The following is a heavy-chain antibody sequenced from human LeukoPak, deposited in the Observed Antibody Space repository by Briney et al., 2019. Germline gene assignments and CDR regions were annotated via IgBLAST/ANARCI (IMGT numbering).Heavy chain of an antibody. CDR3: AKDLGYDSSQFFDY. V-gene: IGHV3-9*01. D-gene: IGHD3-22*01. J-gene: IGHJ4*02. CDR2: ISWNSGSI. Sequence: PGGSLRLTCAASGFTFDDYAMHWVRQAPGKGLEWVSGISWNSGSIGYADSVKGRFTISRDNAKNSLYLQMNSLRAEDTALYYCAKDLGYDSSQFFDYWGQGTLVTVSS. CDR1: GFTFDDYA.